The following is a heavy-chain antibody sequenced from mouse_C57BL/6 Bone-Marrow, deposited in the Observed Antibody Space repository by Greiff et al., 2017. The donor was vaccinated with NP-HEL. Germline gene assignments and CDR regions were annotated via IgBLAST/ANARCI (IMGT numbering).Heavy chain of an antibody. CDR2: INPSSGYT. CDR3: ARSRRNYGGITYAMEY. V-gene: IGHV1-7*01. J-gene: IGHJ4*01. D-gene: IGHD1-1*01. Sequence: QVQLQQSGAELAKPGASVKLSCKASGYTFTSYWMHWVKQRPGQGLEWIGYINPSSGYTKYNQKFKDKATLTADKSSSTAYMQLSSLTYEDSAVYYCARSRRNYGGITYAMEYWGQGTSVTVSS. CDR1: GYTFTSYW.